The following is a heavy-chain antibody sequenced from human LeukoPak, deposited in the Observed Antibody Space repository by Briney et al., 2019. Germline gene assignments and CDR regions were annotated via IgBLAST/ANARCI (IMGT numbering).Heavy chain of an antibody. CDR2: ISGSGGST. Sequence: PGGSLRLSCAASGFTFSSYAMSWVRQAPGKGLEWVSAISGSGGSTYYADSVKGRFTISRDNSKNTLYLQMNSLRAEDTAVYYCAKQEALRTTVVTPFDYWGQGTLVTVSS. V-gene: IGHV3-23*01. D-gene: IGHD4-23*01. CDR1: GFTFSSYA. J-gene: IGHJ4*02. CDR3: AKQEALRTTVVTPFDY.